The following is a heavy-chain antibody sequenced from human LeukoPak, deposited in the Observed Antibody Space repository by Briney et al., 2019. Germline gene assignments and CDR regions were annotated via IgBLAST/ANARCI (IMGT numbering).Heavy chain of an antibody. CDR2: IYHSGST. Sequence: SQTLSLTCAVSGGSIGSGGYSWSWIRQPPGKGLEWIGYIYHSGSTYYNPSLKSRVTISVDRSKNQFSLKLSSVTAADTAVYYCARVGRYCSGGSCYLALDYWGQGTLVTVSS. D-gene: IGHD2-15*01. J-gene: IGHJ4*02. CDR3: ARVGRYCSGGSCYLALDY. V-gene: IGHV4-30-2*01. CDR1: GGSIGSGGYS.